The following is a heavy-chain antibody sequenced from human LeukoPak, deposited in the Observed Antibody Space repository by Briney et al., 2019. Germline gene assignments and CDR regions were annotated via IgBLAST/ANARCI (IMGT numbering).Heavy chain of an antibody. CDR1: GYTFTGYY. Sequence: GASVKVSCKASGYTFTGYYMHWVRQAPGQGLEWMGWINPSGGSTSYAQKFQGRVTMTRDTSTSTVYMELSSLRSEDTAVYYCARGALRGHFDYWGQGTLVTVSS. J-gene: IGHJ4*02. CDR3: ARGALRGHFDY. V-gene: IGHV1-46*01. D-gene: IGHD3-10*01. CDR2: INPSGGST.